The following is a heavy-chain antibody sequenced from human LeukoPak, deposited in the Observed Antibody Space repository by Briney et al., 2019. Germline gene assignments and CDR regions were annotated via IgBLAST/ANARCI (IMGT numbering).Heavy chain of an antibody. V-gene: IGHV4-59*01. Sequence: SETLSLTCTVSGGSISSYYWSWIRQPPGKGLEWIGYIYYSGSTNYNPSLKSRVTISVDTSKNQFSLKLSSVTAAGTAVYYCARGRTVGIAAAGTFGWFDPWGQGTLVTVSS. CDR1: GGSISSYY. D-gene: IGHD6-13*01. J-gene: IGHJ5*02. CDR2: IYYSGST. CDR3: ARGRTVGIAAAGTFGWFDP.